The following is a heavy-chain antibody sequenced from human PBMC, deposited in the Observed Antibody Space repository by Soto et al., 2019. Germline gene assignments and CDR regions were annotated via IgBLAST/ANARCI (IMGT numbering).Heavy chain of an antibody. V-gene: IGHV1-46*01. J-gene: IGHJ4*02. Sequence: ASVKVSCKASGYTFTSYYMHWVRQAPGQGLEWMGIINPSGGSTSYAQKFQGRVTMTRDTSTSTVCMELSSLRSEDTAVYYCARDCLMFDHIAAADFSLFAYRAQGTPVLVS. CDR2: INPSGGST. D-gene: IGHD3-10*02. CDR1: GYTFTSYY. CDR3: ARDCLMFDHIAAADFSLFAY.